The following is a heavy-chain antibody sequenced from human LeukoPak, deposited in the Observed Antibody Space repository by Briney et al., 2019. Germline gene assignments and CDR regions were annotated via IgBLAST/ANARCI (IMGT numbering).Heavy chain of an antibody. CDR3: AKMIVVDSAEYFQH. CDR1: GYTFTGYY. J-gene: IGHJ1*01. CDR2: INPNSGGT. Sequence: ASVKVSCKASGYTFTGYYMHWVRQAPGQGLEWMGRINPNSGGTNYAQKFQGRVTMTRDTSISTAYMELSRLRSDDTAVYYCAKMIVVDSAEYFQHWGQGTLVTVSS. V-gene: IGHV1-2*06. D-gene: IGHD3-22*01.